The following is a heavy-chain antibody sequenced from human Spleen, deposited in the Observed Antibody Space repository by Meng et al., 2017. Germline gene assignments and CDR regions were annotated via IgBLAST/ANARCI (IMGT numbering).Heavy chain of an antibody. CDR3: ARGGGGQQMIEDAFDI. Sequence: GESLKISCVASGFTFRSYEMNWVRQASGKGLEWISYISSSGSTIYYADSVKGRFTISRDNSKNTLYLQMNSLRAEDTAVYYCARGGGGQQMIEDAFDIWGQGTMVTVSS. J-gene: IGHJ3*02. V-gene: IGHV3-48*03. CDR2: ISSSGSTI. CDR1: GFTFRSYE. D-gene: IGHD2-21*01.